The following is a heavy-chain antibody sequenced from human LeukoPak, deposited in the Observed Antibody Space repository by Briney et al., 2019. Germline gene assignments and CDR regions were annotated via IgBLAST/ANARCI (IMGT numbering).Heavy chain of an antibody. CDR3: ARDGPNYDILTGYSLPFDY. J-gene: IGHJ4*02. CDR1: GGSISSSSYY. Sequence: SETLSLTCTVSGGSISSSSYYWGWIRQPPGKGLEWIGSIYYSGSTYYNPSLKSQVTISVDTSKNQFSLKLSSVTAADTAVYYCARDGPNYDILTGYSLPFDYWGQGTLVTVSS. V-gene: IGHV4-39*07. D-gene: IGHD3-9*01. CDR2: IYYSGST.